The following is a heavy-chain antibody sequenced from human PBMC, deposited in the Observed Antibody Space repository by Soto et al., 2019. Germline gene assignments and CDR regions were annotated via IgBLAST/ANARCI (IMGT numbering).Heavy chain of an antibody. CDR2: INHVGGA. CDR3: VRIRYQLPSSVLWLDP. CDR1: GGFLSESY. J-gene: IGHJ5*02. D-gene: IGHD3-16*01. Sequence: PSETLSLTCAVYGGFLSESYWTWIRQPPGKGLEWIGEINHVGGANYNPSLKSRVTMSVDTSQNQFSLRLISVTAADTAMYFCVRIRYQLPSSVLWLDPWGQGTPVTVSS. V-gene: IGHV4-34*01.